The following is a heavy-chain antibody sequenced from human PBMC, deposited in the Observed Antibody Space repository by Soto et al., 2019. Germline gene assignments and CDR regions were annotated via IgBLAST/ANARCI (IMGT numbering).Heavy chain of an antibody. CDR2: ISSDGSDK. CDR1: GFSFTNCG. D-gene: IGHD2-15*01. Sequence: VPLVESGGGVVQPGRSLRLSCAASGFSFTNCGMHWVRQAPGKGLEWVAAISSDGSDKYYSESVKGRFTISRDNSKNTLFLQMNSLRVEDTAVYYCVKGSEVARQELDYWGQGTLVTVSS. CDR3: VKGSEVARQELDY. J-gene: IGHJ4*02. V-gene: IGHV3-30*18.